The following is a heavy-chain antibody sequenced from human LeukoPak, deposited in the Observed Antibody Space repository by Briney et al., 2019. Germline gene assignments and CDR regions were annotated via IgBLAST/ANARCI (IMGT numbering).Heavy chain of an antibody. CDR1: GFTFSSYA. D-gene: IGHD2-15*01. CDR2: LSGSGAST. CDR3: AKQKGYCSGGSCYYSDY. Sequence: GGSLTLSCAASGFTFSSYAMSWVRQAPGKGLEWVSTLSGSGASTSYADSVKGRFIISRDNSKNTLYLQMNSLRAEDTARYYCAKQKGYCSGGSCYYSDYWGQGTLVTVSS. V-gene: IGHV3-23*01. J-gene: IGHJ4*02.